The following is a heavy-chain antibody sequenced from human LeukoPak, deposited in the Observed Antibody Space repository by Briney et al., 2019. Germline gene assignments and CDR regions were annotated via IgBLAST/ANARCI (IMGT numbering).Heavy chain of an antibody. CDR3: AAVVAGTYYCYGMDA. CDR1: GFTVSSSY. Sequence: GGSLRLSCAASGFTVSSSYMSWVRQAPGKGLEWVSVIYSGGSTYYADSVKGRFTISRDNSKNTLYLQMNSLRAEDTAVYYCAAVVAGTYYCYGMDAWGQGTTVTVSS. V-gene: IGHV3-53*01. CDR2: IYSGGST. D-gene: IGHD2-15*01. J-gene: IGHJ6*02.